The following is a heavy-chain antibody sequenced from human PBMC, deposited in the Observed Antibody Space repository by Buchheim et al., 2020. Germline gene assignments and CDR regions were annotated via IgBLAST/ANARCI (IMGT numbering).Heavy chain of an antibody. D-gene: IGHD6-13*01. V-gene: IGHV4-61*01. J-gene: IGHJ4*02. Sequence: QVQLQESGPRLVKPSETQSLTCTVSGGSVSSGSYYWSWIRQPPGKGLEWIGYIYYSGSTNYNPSLKSRVTMSVDTSKNQFSLKVSSVTAADTAVYYCARDRAAAGYFDYWGQGTL. CDR2: IYYSGST. CDR3: ARDRAAAGYFDY. CDR1: GGSVSSGSYY.